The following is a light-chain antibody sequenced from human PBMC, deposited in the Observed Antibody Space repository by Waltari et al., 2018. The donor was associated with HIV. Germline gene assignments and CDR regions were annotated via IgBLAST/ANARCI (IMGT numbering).Light chain of an antibody. CDR3: MQALRIWM. J-gene: IGKJ1*01. CDR2: LGS. V-gene: IGKV2-28*01. Sequence: DIVMTQSPLSLSVTPGEPASISCRSSRSLLHSNGYNYLDWYLQKPGQSPQLLIYLGSNRASGVPDRFSGSGSGTNFTLKISRVEAEDVGAYYCMQALRIWMFGQGTKVEIK. CDR1: RSLLHSNGYNY.